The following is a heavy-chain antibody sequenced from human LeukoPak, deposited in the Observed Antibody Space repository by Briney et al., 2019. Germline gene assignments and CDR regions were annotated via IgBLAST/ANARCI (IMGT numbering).Heavy chain of an antibody. V-gene: IGHV4-30-4*01. D-gene: IGHD3-22*01. J-gene: IGHJ1*01. Sequence: SETLSLTCTVSGGSISSGDYYWRWIRQPPGTGLEWFGYIYYSGSTYYNPSLKSRVTISVDTSENQFSLRLSSVTAADTAVNYCASVASGYYYSLQYWGQGCLVTVSS. CDR1: GGSISSGDYY. CDR2: IYYSGST. CDR3: ASVASGYYYSLQY.